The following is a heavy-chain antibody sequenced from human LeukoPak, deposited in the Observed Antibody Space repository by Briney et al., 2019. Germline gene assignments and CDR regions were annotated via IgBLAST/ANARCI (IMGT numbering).Heavy chain of an antibody. Sequence: PSETLSLTCAGSGYSINSGYYWGRTRGPPGKGLGGIGTIYHSGSTYYNPSLKSRVTISVDTSKNQFSLKLSSVTAEDTAVYYCARVSSGGYYGIDYWGQGTVVIVTA. CDR1: GYSINSGYY. J-gene: IGHJ4*02. CDR3: ARVSSGGYYGIDY. V-gene: IGHV4-38-2*01. CDR2: IYHSGST. D-gene: IGHD1-26*01.